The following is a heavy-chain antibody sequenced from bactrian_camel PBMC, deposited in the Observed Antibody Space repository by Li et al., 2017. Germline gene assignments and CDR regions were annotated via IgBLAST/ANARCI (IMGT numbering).Heavy chain of an antibody. D-gene: IGHD2*01. Sequence: HVQLVESGGGSVQAGGSLRLSCAASGYTYNRNCMGWFRQVPGKQREGVAAIYRSGSPTWSGISPTYYATSVKGRFTISQDRAKDTLFLQMDNLKPDDPAMYYCAADPQWAASLSRSLSTRDFSYWGQGTQVTVS. V-gene: IGHV3-3*01. CDR2: IYRSGSPTWSGISPT. J-gene: IGHJ6*01. CDR1: GYTYNRNC. CDR3: AADPQWAASLSRSLSTRDFSY.